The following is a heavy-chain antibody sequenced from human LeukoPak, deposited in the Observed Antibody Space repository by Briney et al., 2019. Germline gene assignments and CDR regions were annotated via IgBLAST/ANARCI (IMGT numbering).Heavy chain of an antibody. CDR3: ARVVILVQQRPYFDY. CDR2: ISAYNGNT. V-gene: IGHV1-18*01. Sequence: ASVKVSCKASGYTFTSYGISWVRQAPGQGLEWMGWISAYNGNTNYAQKLQGRVTMTTDTSTSTAYMELRSLRSDDTAVYYCARVVILVQQRPYFDYWCQGTLVIVSS. J-gene: IGHJ4*02. CDR1: GYTFTSYG. D-gene: IGHD6-25*01.